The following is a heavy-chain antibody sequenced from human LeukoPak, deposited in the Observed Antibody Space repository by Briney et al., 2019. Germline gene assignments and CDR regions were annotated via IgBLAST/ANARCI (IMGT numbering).Heavy chain of an antibody. CDR2: INACNGNT. D-gene: IGHD3-9*01. J-gene: IGHJ4*02. CDR1: EYTFTSYA. CDR3: ARVGYDIFTVDDY. Sequence: ASVKDSCKASEYTFTSYAMDWVRQAPGKRLEWMGWINACNGNTNYSQKFQGRVTITRDTSASTAYMELSSLRSEDTAVYYCARVGYDIFTVDDYWDQGTLVTVS. V-gene: IGHV1-3*01.